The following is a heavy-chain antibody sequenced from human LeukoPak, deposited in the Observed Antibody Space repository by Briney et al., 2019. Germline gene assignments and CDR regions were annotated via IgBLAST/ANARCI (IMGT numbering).Heavy chain of an antibody. V-gene: IGHV3-30*04. Sequence: GGSLRLSCAASGFTFSSYAMHRVRQAPGKGLEWVAVISYDGSNKYYADSVKGRFTISRDNSKNTLYLQMNSLRAEDTAVYYCARDAVVRGVIDYWGQGTLVTVSS. CDR2: ISYDGSNK. J-gene: IGHJ4*02. CDR3: ARDAVVRGVIDY. D-gene: IGHD3-10*01. CDR1: GFTFSSYA.